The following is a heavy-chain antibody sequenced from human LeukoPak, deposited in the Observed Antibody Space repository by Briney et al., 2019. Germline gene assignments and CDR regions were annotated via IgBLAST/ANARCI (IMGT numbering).Heavy chain of an antibody. CDR3: ATADGYGSGSYLFDY. J-gene: IGHJ4*02. V-gene: IGHV1-24*01. Sequence: ASVKVSCKVSGYTLTELSMHWVRQAPGKGLEWMGGFDPEDGETIYAQKFQGRVTMTEDTSTDTAYMELSSLRSEDTAVYYCATADGYGSGSYLFDYWGQGTLVTVSS. D-gene: IGHD3-10*01. CDR2: FDPEDGET. CDR1: GYTLTELS.